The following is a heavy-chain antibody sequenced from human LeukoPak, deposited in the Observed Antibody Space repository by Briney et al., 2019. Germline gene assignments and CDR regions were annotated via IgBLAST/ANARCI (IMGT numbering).Heavy chain of an antibody. CDR3: AVHCSSSSCPPDY. V-gene: IGHV3-33*01. CDR1: GFTFSNYG. Sequence: GGSLRLSCAASGFTFSNYGMHWVRQAPGKGLEWVAVIWYDGSNKYYADSMKGRFTISRDNSKNTLYLQMNSLRAEDTAVYYCAVHCSSSSCPPDYWGQGTLVTVSS. J-gene: IGHJ4*02. CDR2: IWYDGSNK. D-gene: IGHD2-2*01.